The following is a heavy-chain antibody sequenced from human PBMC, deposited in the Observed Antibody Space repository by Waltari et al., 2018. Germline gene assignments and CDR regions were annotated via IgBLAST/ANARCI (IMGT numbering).Heavy chain of an antibody. CDR1: GGSISSSSYY. J-gene: IGHJ6*02. CDR2: IYYSGST. D-gene: IGHD3-22*01. V-gene: IGHV4-39*07. Sequence: QLQLQESGPGLVTPSETLSLSCTVSGGSISSSSYYWGWIRQPPGKGLEWIGSIYYSGSTYYNPSLKSRVTISVDTSKNQFSLKLSSVTAADTAVYYCARVAYDSSGYYYPYYYYYGMDVWGQGTTVTVSS. CDR3: ARVAYDSSGYYYPYYYYYGMDV.